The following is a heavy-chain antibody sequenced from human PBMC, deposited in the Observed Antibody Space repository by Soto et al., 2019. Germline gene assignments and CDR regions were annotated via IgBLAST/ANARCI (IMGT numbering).Heavy chain of an antibody. V-gene: IGHV4-59*01. Sequence: SETLSLTCTVSGGSISSYYWSWIRQPPGKGLEWIGYIYYSGSTNYNPSLKSRVTISVDTSKNQFSLKLSSVTAADTAVYYCARADYYDSSGSGDFDYWGQGTLVTVSS. D-gene: IGHD3-22*01. CDR1: GGSISSYY. J-gene: IGHJ4*02. CDR3: ARADYYDSSGSGDFDY. CDR2: IYYSGST.